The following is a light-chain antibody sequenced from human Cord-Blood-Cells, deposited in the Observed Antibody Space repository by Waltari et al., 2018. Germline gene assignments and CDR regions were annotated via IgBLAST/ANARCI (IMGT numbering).Light chain of an antibody. J-gene: IGLJ1*01. CDR3: SSYTSSSTV. CDR1: SSDDAGYNY. Sequence: QSALTQPASVSAPHGQSITIPCNGNSSDDAGYNYVSWYQQHPGKAPKLIIYDVSNRPSGVSNRFSGSKSGNTASLTISGLQAEDEADYYCSSYTSSSTVFGTGTKVTVL. V-gene: IGLV2-14*01. CDR2: DVS.